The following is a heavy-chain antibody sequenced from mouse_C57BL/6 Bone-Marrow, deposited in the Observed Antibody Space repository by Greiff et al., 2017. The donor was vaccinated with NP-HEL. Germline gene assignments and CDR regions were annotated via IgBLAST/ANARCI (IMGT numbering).Heavy chain of an antibody. CDR3: ASSYSNYDSLDY. CDR1: GYTFTSYW. Sequence: VQLQQPGAELVKPGASVKLSCKASGYTFTSYWMHWVKQRPGQGLEWIGMIHPNSGSTNYNEKFKSKATLTVDKSSSTAYMQLSSLTSEDSAVYYCASSYSNYDSLDYWGQGTTLTVSS. V-gene: IGHV1-64*01. J-gene: IGHJ2*01. CDR2: IHPNSGST. D-gene: IGHD2-5*01.